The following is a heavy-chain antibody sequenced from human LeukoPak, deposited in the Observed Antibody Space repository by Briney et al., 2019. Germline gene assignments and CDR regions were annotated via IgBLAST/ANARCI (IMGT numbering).Heavy chain of an antibody. V-gene: IGHV1-69*13. D-gene: IGHD3-22*01. CDR2: IIPIFGTA. Sequence: GASVKVSCKASGGTFISYAISWVRQAPGQGLEWMGGIIPIFGTANYAQKFQGRVTITADESTSTAYMELSSLRSEDTAVYYCARDPYYYDSSGYYPLLGYFDYWGQGTLVTVSS. CDR1: GGTFISYA. CDR3: ARDPYYYDSSGYYPLLGYFDY. J-gene: IGHJ4*02.